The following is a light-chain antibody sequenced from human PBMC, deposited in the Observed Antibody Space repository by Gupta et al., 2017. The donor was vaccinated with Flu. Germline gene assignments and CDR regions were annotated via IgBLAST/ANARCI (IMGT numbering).Light chain of an antibody. J-gene: IGKJ1*01. Sequence: SPSFMSASVGDRVTITCRASQGISNYLAWYQQKPGKAPKLLIYHAFTLQSDVPSRFSGSASGPEFTLTITSLQPEDLATYYCQQLNSYPRTFGQGTKVEIK. CDR3: QQLNSYPRT. CDR1: QGISNY. CDR2: HAF. V-gene: IGKV1-9*01.